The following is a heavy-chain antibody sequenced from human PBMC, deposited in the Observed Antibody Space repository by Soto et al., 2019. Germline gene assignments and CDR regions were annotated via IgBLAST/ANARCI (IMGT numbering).Heavy chain of an antibody. V-gene: IGHV4-59*11. CDR3: ARTHGGWYFDL. D-gene: IGHD2-15*01. CDR2: ISYGGSI. Sequence: QVQLQESGPGVVKPSETLSLTCTVSDGSISSHYWSWIRQPPGKGLEWIAYISYGGSINYNPSLKSRVTTSVDISKNQISLEVSSVTAADTAVYHCARTHGGWYFDLWGRGTLVTVSS. J-gene: IGHJ2*01. CDR1: DGSISSHY.